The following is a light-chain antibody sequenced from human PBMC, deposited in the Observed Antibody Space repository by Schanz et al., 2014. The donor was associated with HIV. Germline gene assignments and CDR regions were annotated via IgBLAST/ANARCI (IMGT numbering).Light chain of an antibody. V-gene: IGLV2-14*03. CDR2: DVG. CDR1: SSDVGGYNY. J-gene: IGLJ1*01. Sequence: QSALTQPASLSGSPGQSITISCTGTSSDVGGYNYISWYQQHPGKAPKLMIYDVGNRPSGVSNRFSGSKSDNTASLTISGLQAEDEADYYCCSYTTTSTYVFGTGTKVTVL. CDR3: CSYTTTSTYV.